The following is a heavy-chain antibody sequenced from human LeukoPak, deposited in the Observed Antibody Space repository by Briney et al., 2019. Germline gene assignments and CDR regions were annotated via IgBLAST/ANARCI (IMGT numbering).Heavy chain of an antibody. D-gene: IGHD3-9*01. CDR2: IYTSGST. V-gene: IGHV4-4*07. Sequence: SETLSLTCTDSGGSISSYYWSWIRQPAGKGLEWIGRIYTSGSTNYNPSLKSRVTMSVDTSKNQFSLKLSSVTAADTAVYYCARETYYDILTGYHSGTFDYWGQGTLVTVSS. CDR3: ARETYYDILTGYHSGTFDY. CDR1: GGSISSYY. J-gene: IGHJ4*02.